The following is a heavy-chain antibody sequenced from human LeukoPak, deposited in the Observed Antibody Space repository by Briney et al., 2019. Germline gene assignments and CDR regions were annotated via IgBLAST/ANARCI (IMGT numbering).Heavy chain of an antibody. V-gene: IGHV3-23*01. Sequence: GGSLRLSCAASGFNFRSYAMSWVRQAPGKGLEWVSTVTGSAVATYYADSVRGRHTISRDNSENTLYLQMNSLRAEDTAVYYCARDSPLKGYNSGWATNSFDFWGQGTLVTVSS. D-gene: IGHD6-19*01. CDR2: VTGSAVAT. J-gene: IGHJ4*02. CDR1: GFNFRSYA. CDR3: ARDSPLKGYNSGWATNSFDF.